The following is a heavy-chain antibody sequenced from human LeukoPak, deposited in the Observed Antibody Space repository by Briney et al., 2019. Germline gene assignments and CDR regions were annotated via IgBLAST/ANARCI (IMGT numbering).Heavy chain of an antibody. CDR3: ARGDDSGYYDYFDY. D-gene: IGHD3-22*01. Sequence: ASVKVSCKTSGYTFTTYAIHWVRQAPGQRLEWMGLINPDDGNTRYSQRFQGRVTITRDTSANTAYMELSSLRFEDTAVYYCARGDDSGYYDYFDYWGQGALVTVSS. CDR1: GYTFTTYA. J-gene: IGHJ4*02. V-gene: IGHV1-3*01. CDR2: INPDDGNT.